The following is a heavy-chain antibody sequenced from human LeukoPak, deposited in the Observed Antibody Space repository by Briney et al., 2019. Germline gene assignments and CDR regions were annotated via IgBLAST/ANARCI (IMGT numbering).Heavy chain of an antibody. CDR2: ISNSGDTT. Sequence: GGSLRLSCAASGFTFSNHGMNWVRQAPGKGLEWVSAISNSGDTTYYADSVKGRFTISRDNSKNTLYLQISSLRAEDTAVYYCAKVLDTGYDFNAFDIWGQGTMVTVSS. CDR3: AKVLDTGYDFNAFDI. D-gene: IGHD5-12*01. V-gene: IGHV3-23*01. CDR1: GFTFSNHG. J-gene: IGHJ3*02.